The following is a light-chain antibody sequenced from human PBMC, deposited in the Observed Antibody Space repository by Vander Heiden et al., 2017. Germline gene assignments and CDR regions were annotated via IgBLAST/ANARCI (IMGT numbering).Light chain of an antibody. CDR3: QQRSDWPAS. V-gene: IGKV3-11*02. CDR2: DAS. Sequence: EIVLTQSPATLSLSPGERATLSCRASQSVSTYLAWYQQKPGQAPRLLIYDASNRATGVPVRFSGSGSERDFTLTVSSLEPEDFAIYYCQQRSDWPASFGGGTMVEIK. CDR1: QSVSTY. J-gene: IGKJ4*01.